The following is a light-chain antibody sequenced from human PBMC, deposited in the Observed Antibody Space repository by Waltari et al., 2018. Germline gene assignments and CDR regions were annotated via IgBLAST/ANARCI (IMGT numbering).Light chain of an antibody. CDR3: QAWDSSTAVV. J-gene: IGLJ2*01. CDR1: KLVANN. CDR2: QDS. Sequence: SYELTQPPSVSVPPGQTASITCSRAKLVANNACWYQQKPGQSPVLVIYQDSKRPSGIPERFSGSNSGNTATLTISGTQAMDEADYYCQAWDSSTAVVFGGGTKLTVL. V-gene: IGLV3-1*01.